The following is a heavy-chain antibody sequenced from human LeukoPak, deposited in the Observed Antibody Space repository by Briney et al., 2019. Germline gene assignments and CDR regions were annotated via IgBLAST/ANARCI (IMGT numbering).Heavy chain of an antibody. D-gene: IGHD6-13*01. CDR1: GFTFSSYW. Sequence: PGGSLRLSCAASGFTFSSYWMTWVRQAPGKGLEWVANIKQDGSEKYYVDSVKGRFTISRDNAKNSLYLQMNSLRAEDTAVYYCASPLKYSSSWGCFDYWGQGTLVTVSS. CDR2: IKQDGSEK. V-gene: IGHV3-7*01. J-gene: IGHJ4*02. CDR3: ASPLKYSSSWGCFDY.